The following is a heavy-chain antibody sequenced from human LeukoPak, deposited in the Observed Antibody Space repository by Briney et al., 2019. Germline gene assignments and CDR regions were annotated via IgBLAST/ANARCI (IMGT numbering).Heavy chain of an antibody. V-gene: IGHV3-23*01. CDR2: ISGSGGST. D-gene: IGHD3-22*01. J-gene: IGHJ4*02. CDR1: GFTFSSYA. Sequence: GSLRLSWSASGFTFSSYAMSWVRQAPGKGLEWGSAISGSGGSTYYADSVKGRFTISRDNSKNTLYLQMNSLRAEDTAVYYCAKKGDYYDSSGYYLDFDYWGQGTLVTVSS. CDR3: AKKGDYYDSSGYYLDFDY.